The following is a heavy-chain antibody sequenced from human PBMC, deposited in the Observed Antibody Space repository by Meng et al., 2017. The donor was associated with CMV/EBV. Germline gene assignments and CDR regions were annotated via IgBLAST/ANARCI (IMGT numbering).Heavy chain of an antibody. J-gene: IGHJ6*02. D-gene: IGHD3-3*01. Sequence: GSLRLSCAVYGGSFSSYYWSWIRQPPGKGLEWIGEINHSGSTNYNPSLKSRVTISVDTSKNQFSLKLSSVTAADTAVYYCARGTHLTYDFWSGYYNYYYYGMDVWGQGTTVTVSS. V-gene: IGHV4-34*01. CDR3: ARGTHLTYDFWSGYYNYYYYGMDV. CDR2: INHSGST. CDR1: GGSFSSYY.